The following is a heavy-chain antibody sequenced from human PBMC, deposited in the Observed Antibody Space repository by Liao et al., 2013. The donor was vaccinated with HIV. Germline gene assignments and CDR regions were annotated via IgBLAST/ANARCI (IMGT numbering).Heavy chain of an antibody. V-gene: IGHV4-34*01. D-gene: IGHD6-19*01. CDR2: INHSGST. Sequence: QVHLQQWGAGLLRPSETLSLTCAVYGGSFSGYYWSWIRQPAGKGLEWIGEINHSGSTNYNPSLKSRVTISVDTSKNQFSLKLGSVTAADTAVYYCARALTVADPRPGYWGRGTPVTVSS. CDR1: GGSFSGYY. J-gene: IGHJ4*01. CDR3: ARALTVADPRPGY.